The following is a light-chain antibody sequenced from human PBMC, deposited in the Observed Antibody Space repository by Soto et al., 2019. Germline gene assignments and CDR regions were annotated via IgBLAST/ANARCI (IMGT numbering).Light chain of an antibody. Sequence: EIVLTQSPGTLSLSPGERATLSCRASQSVSSSYLAWYQQKPGQAPRLLIYGASSRATGIPDRFSGSGSGKDFTITISRLEPEDFAVSYCQQYGSSRWTFGQGTKVEIK. V-gene: IGKV3-20*01. CDR1: QSVSSSY. CDR3: QQYGSSRWT. J-gene: IGKJ1*01. CDR2: GAS.